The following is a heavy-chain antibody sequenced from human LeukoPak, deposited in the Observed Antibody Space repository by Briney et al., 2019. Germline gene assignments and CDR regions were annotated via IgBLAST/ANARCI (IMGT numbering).Heavy chain of an antibody. CDR1: GFTFDDYG. Sequence: RPGGSLRLSCAASGFTFDDYGMSWVRQAPGKGLEWVSGINWNGGSTGYADSVKGRFTISRDNSKNMLYLQMNSLRAEDTAVYYCARLYYYDTRVYSRWFDPWGQGTLVTVSS. V-gene: IGHV3-20*04. CDR2: INWNGGST. D-gene: IGHD3-22*01. CDR3: ARLYYYDTRVYSRWFDP. J-gene: IGHJ5*02.